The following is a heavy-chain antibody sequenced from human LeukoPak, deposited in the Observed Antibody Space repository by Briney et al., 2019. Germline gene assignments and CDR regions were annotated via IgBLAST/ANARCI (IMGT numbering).Heavy chain of an antibody. CDR3: AKAPSITMIVVVSPFDY. CDR1: GFTFSSHA. V-gene: IGHV3-23*01. D-gene: IGHD3-22*01. Sequence: QAGGSLRLSCAASGFTFSSHAMSWVRQAPGKGLEWVSAISGSGGSTYYADSVKGRFTISRDNSKNTLYLQMNSLRAEDTAVYYCAKAPSITMIVVVSPFDYWGQGTLVTVSS. CDR2: ISGSGGST. J-gene: IGHJ4*02.